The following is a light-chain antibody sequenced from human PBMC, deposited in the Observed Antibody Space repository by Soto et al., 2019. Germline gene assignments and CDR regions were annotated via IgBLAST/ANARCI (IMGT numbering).Light chain of an antibody. CDR2: DAS. CDR3: QQYDNLPLT. Sequence: DIQMTQSPSSLSASLGDIVTITCQASQDIKNYLNWYQQKSGKAPKLLIYDASDLETGVPSRFSGSGSGTDFTFTINSLQPEDIATYYCQQYDNLPLTFGGGTKVDIK. CDR1: QDIKNY. J-gene: IGKJ4*01. V-gene: IGKV1-33*01.